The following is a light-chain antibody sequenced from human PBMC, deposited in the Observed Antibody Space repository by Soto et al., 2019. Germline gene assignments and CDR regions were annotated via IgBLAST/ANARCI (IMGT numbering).Light chain of an antibody. CDR3: SSYTTSNTVL. Sequence: QSALPQPASVSGSPGQSITISCIGTSSDVGGYNYVSWYQLHPGKAPKLMIYDVNNRPSGVSNRFSGSKSGYTASLTISGLQAEDEADYFCSSYTTSNTVLFGGGTKLTVL. V-gene: IGLV2-14*03. CDR2: DVN. CDR1: SSDVGGYNY. J-gene: IGLJ2*01.